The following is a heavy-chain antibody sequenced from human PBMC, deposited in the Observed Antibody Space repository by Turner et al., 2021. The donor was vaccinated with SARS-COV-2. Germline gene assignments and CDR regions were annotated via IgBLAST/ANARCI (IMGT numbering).Heavy chain of an antibody. CDR3: ARLMCAAVDYNGMDV. D-gene: IGHD6-13*01. CDR1: GGSICSSTYC. CDR2: IVESVIT. Sequence: QLQLQESCPGLVRPSQMLSLACSVSGGSICSSTYCWGWIRPRPGKGLEWIGHIVESVITDYSTSLKGRVTISVFTTNSHFSLKLSSVQAADTAVYYCARLMCAAVDYNGMDVWGQGTTVTVSS. J-gene: IGHJ6*02. V-gene: IGHV4-39*02.